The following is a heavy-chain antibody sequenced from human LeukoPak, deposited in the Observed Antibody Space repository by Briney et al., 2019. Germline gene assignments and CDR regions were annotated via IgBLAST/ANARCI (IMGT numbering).Heavy chain of an antibody. J-gene: IGHJ5*02. CDR2: ISSSGGTI. Sequence: AGGSLRLSCAASGFTFSDYYMSWIRQAPGKGLEWVSYISSSGGTIYYADSVKGRFTISRDNAKNSLYLQMNSLRAEDTAVYYCARDGEVGVGRWFDPWGQGTLVTVSS. V-gene: IGHV3-11*04. CDR3: ARDGEVGVGRWFDP. CDR1: GFTFSDYY. D-gene: IGHD1-26*01.